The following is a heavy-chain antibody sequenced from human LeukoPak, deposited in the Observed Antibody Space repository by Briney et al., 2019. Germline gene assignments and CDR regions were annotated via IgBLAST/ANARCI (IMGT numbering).Heavy chain of an antibody. V-gene: IGHV4-39*07. CDR2: IYYSGST. CDR1: GGSISSSSYY. D-gene: IGHD3-10*01. Sequence: PSETLSLTCTVSGGSISSSSYYWGWIRQPPGKGLEWIGSIYYSGSTYYNPSLKSRVAISVDTSKNQFSLKLSSVTAADTAVYYCARVTTPGVTRQIFDYWGQGTLVTVSS. CDR3: ARVTTPGVTRQIFDY. J-gene: IGHJ4*02.